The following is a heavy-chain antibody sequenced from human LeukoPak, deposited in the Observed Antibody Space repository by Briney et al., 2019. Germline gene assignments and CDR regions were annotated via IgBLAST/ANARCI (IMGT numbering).Heavy chain of an antibody. J-gene: IGHJ4*02. CDR1: GFTVTSNC. CDR3: ARDYCSGGSCYFFDY. V-gene: IGHV3-53*01. D-gene: IGHD2-15*01. Sequence: GGSLRLSGAASGFTVTSNCMSWVRQAPGKGLEWVSLIYSDSSTYYADSVKGRFTISRDNSKNTLYLQMNSLRAEDTAVYYCARDYCSGGSCYFFDYWGQGTLVTVSS. CDR2: IYSDSST.